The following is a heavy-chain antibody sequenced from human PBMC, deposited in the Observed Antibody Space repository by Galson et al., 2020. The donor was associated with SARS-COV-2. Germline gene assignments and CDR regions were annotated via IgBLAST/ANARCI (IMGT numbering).Heavy chain of an antibody. D-gene: IGHD2-21*01. Sequence: GGSLRLSCAASGFTFDDYGMSWVRQAPGKGLEWVSGINWNGGSTGYADSVKGRFTISRDNVKNSLYLQMNSLRVEDTALYYCAREEAYCSGDCCSGFDIWGQGTMVTVSS. J-gene: IGHJ3*02. CDR1: GFTFDDYG. CDR3: AREEAYCSGDCCSGFDI. V-gene: IGHV3-20*04. CDR2: INWNGGST.